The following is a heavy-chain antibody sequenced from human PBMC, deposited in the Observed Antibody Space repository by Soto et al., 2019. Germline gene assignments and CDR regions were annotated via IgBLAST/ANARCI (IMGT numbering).Heavy chain of an antibody. J-gene: IGHJ4*02. Sequence: SVKVSCKASGYTFRSYAISWVRQAPGQGLEWMGGIIPIFGTANYAQKFQGRVTITADESTSTAYMKLSSLRSEDTAVYYCARRPSSIATEFDYWGQGTLVTVSS. CDR2: IIPIFGTA. CDR1: GYTFRSYA. D-gene: IGHD6-6*01. CDR3: ARRPSSIATEFDY. V-gene: IGHV1-69*13.